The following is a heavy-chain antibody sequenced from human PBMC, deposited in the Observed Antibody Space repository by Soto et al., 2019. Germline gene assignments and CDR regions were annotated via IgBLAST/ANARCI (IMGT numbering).Heavy chain of an antibody. J-gene: IGHJ6*02. V-gene: IGHV4-4*07. CDR1: GGSISKYY. D-gene: IGHD1-26*01. CDR3: AGIDEEIYYGMDV. CDR2: IYASGST. Sequence: QVQLQESGPGLVKASETLSLTCTVSGGSISKYYCNWIRQPAGKGLEWIGRIYASGSTKYNPSLDSRVTMFVDTSNNQFSLKLSSVTAADTAVYYCAGIDEEIYYGMDVWGQGTTVTVSS.